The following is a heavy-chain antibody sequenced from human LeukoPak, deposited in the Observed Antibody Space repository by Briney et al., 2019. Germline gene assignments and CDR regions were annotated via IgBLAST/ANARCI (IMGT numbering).Heavy chain of an antibody. CDR2: ISASGAVT. J-gene: IGHJ4*02. V-gene: IGHV3-23*01. CDR3: ARGASSLAFDS. CDR1: GFIFSNYA. Sequence: GGSLRLSCAASGFIFSNYAMSWVRQAPGEGLEWVSAISASGAVTKSTDSVEGRFTISRDSAKNTLYLQMNSLRADDTAVYYCARGASSLAFDSGGQGTLVTVSS.